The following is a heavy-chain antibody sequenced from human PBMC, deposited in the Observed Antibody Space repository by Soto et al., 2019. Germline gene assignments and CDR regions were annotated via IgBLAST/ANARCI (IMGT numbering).Heavy chain of an antibody. J-gene: IGHJ4*02. CDR1: GFTFSNYA. CDR2: IRETGNT. V-gene: IGHV3-23*01. Sequence: EVQILQSGGGLEQPGGSLRLSCAASGFTFSNYAMSWIRQAPGKGLEWVSTIRETGNTYYADSVRGRFSTSRDNSENTLYRQMSSLRAEDTAVYDCAKQQMGVIRALDYWGQGTLVTVSS. CDR3: AKQQMGVIRALDY. D-gene: IGHD1-26*01.